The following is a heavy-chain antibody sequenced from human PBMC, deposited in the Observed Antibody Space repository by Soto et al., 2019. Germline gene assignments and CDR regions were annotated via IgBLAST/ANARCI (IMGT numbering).Heavy chain of an antibody. CDR3: TTIKRYDFWSGAGAFDI. D-gene: IGHD3-3*01. V-gene: IGHV3-15*01. CDR1: GFTFSNAW. Sequence: GGSLRLSCAASGFTFSNAWMSWVRQAPGKGLEWVGRIKSKTDGGTTDYAAPVKGRFTISRDDSKNTLYLQMNSLKTEDTAVYYCTTIKRYDFWSGAGAFDIWGQGTMVTVSS. J-gene: IGHJ3*02. CDR2: IKSKTDGGTT.